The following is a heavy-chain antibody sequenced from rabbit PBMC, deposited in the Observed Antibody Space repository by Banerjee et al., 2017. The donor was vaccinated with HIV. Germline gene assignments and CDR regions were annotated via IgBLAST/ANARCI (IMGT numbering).Heavy chain of an antibody. D-gene: IGHD4-1*01. CDR3: ARDLAGVIGWNFNL. Sequence: QSLEESGGDLVKPGASLTLTCTASGFSFSSNYYMCWVRQAPGKGLEWIGCIYSDSSGSTYYASGAKGRFTISKTSSTTVTLQMTSLTAADTATYLCARDLAGVIGWNFNLWGPGTLVTVS. V-gene: IGHV1S40*01. CDR2: IYSDSSGST. CDR1: GFSFSSNYY. J-gene: IGHJ4*01.